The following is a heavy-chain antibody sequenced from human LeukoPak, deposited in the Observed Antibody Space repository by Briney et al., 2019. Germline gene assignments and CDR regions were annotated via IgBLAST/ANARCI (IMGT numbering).Heavy chain of an antibody. CDR2: ISGSGGST. D-gene: IGHD2-21*02. CDR3: AKDADALVGVTASFDY. CDR1: GFTFGDYA. Sequence: GGSLRLSCTASGFTFGDYAMSWVRQAPGKGLEWVSAISGSGGSTYYADSVKGRFTISRDNSKNTLYLQMNSLRAEDTAVYYCAKDADALVGVTASFDYWGQGTLVTVSS. J-gene: IGHJ4*02. V-gene: IGHV3-23*01.